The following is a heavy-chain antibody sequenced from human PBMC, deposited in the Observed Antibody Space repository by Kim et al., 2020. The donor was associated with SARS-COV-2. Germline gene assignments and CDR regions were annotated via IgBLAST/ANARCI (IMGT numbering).Heavy chain of an antibody. CDR2: ISSSSSYI. V-gene: IGHV3-21*01. Sequence: GGSLRLSCAASGFTFSSYSMNWVRQAPGKGLEWVSSISSSSSYIYYADSVKGRFTISRDNAKNSLYLQMNSLRAEDTAVYYCARVSTPLVGTYYYYGMDVWGQGTTVTVSS. CDR3: ARVSTPLVGTYYYYGMDV. J-gene: IGHJ6*02. CDR1: GFTFSSYS. D-gene: IGHD6-6*01.